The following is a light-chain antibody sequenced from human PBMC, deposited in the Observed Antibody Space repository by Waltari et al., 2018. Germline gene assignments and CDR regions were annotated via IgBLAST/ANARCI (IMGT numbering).Light chain of an antibody. Sequence: DIVMTQSPLSLSVHPGEPASISCRSSQSLLYSNGDYHMDWYLQKPGQSPQLLIYLGSHRASGVPDRFSGSRSGTDFTLRISRVEAEDIGVYYCMQRLQTPWTFGQGTKVEIK. V-gene: IGKV2-28*01. CDR3: MQRLQTPWT. CDR1: QSLLYSNGDYH. J-gene: IGKJ1*01. CDR2: LGS.